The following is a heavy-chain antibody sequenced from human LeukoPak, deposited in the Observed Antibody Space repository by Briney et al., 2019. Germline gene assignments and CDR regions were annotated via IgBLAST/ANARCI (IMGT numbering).Heavy chain of an antibody. D-gene: IGHD3-22*01. CDR3: AIYPIHYYDSSGDY. Sequence: GGSLRLSWAASGFTFSSYAMSWVRQAPGKGLEWVSAISGSGGSTYYADSVKGRFTISRDNSKNTLYLQMNSLRAEDTAVYYCAIYPIHYYDSSGDYRGQGTLVTVSS. CDR1: GFTFSSYA. CDR2: ISGSGGST. V-gene: IGHV3-23*01. J-gene: IGHJ4*02.